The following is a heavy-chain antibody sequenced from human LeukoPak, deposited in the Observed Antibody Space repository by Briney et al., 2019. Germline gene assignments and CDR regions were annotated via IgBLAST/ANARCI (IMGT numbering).Heavy chain of an antibody. CDR2: IRFDGSNK. CDR1: GFTFSGHD. Sequence: GGSLRLSCAASGFTFSGHDMHWVRQAPGKGLEWVAFIRFDGSNKYYADSVKGRFTISRDNSKNTLYLQMNSLRAEDTAVYYCAKSIPTIAVAVSTRQWGQGTLVTVSS. D-gene: IGHD6-19*01. J-gene: IGHJ4*02. V-gene: IGHV3-30*02. CDR3: AKSIPTIAVAVSTRQ.